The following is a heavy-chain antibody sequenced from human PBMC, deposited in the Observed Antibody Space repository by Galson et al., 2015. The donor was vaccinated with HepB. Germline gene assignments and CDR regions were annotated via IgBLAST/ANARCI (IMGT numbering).Heavy chain of an antibody. Sequence: SLRLSCAASGFTFSSYAMHWVRQAPGKGLEWVAVISYDGSNKYHADSVKGRFTISRDNSKNTLYLQMNSLRAEDTAVYYCARDPTDKGWHIDYWGQGTLVTVSS. CDR2: ISYDGSNK. CDR1: GFTFSSYA. D-gene: IGHD6-19*01. V-gene: IGHV3-30*04. J-gene: IGHJ4*02. CDR3: ARDPTDKGWHIDY.